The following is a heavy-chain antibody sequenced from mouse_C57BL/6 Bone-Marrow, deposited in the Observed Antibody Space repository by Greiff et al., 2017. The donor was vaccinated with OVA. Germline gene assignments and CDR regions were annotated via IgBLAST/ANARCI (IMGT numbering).Heavy chain of an antibody. Sequence: QVQLKQSGAELVRPGASVKMSCTASGYTFTSYNMHWVQQTPRQGLEWIGAIYPGNGDTSYNQKFKGKATLTVDKSSSTAYMQLSSLTSEDSAVYFCARGLAYWGQGTLVTVSA. CDR3: ARGLAY. V-gene: IGHV1-12*01. CDR2: IYPGNGDT. CDR1: GYTFTSYN. J-gene: IGHJ3*01.